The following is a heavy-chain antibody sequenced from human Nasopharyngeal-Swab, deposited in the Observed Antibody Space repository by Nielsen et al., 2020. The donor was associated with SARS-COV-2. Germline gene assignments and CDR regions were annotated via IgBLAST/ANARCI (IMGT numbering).Heavy chain of an antibody. CDR2: IYSGGSST. D-gene: IGHD6-13*01. J-gene: IGHJ2*01. CDR3: AKDPRTYSSSWYFDY. V-gene: IGHV3-23*03. CDR1: GFTFSSYA. Sequence: GESLKISCAASGFTFSSYAMSWVRQAPGKGLEWVSVIYSGGSSTYYADSVKGRFTISRDNSKNTLYLQMNSLRAEDTAIYYCAKDPRTYSSSWYFDYWGRGTLVTVSS.